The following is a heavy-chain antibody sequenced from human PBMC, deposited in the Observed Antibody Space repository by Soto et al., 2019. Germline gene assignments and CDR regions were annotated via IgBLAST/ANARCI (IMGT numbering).Heavy chain of an antibody. V-gene: IGHV3-74*01. Sequence: MQMVESGGGSVQPGGSLRLSCAASGFPFSHYWMHWVRQTPGKGLVWVSRINPAGTITNYADSVEGRFTISRDDADSALFVGVEGGGAEDTGVYYCRGDAFGLRDTWGQGTLVTVSS. CDR1: GFPFSHYW. CDR3: RGDAFGLRDT. D-gene: IGHD3-16*01. J-gene: IGHJ5*02. CDR2: INPAGTIT.